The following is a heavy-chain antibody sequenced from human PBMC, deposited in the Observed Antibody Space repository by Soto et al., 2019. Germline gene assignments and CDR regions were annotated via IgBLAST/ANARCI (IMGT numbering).Heavy chain of an antibody. D-gene: IGHD4-17*01. CDR1: GGSISSGGYY. Sequence: SSETLSLTCTVSGGSISSGGYYWTWIRQHPGKGLEWIGYIYSSGNTFCNPSLKSRITMSLDTSTTQFSLNLESVTAADTAIYYCARGAQGRSPTVTPFLAFWGIGTPVPGSS. J-gene: IGHJ6*04. CDR2: IYSSGNT. V-gene: IGHV4-31*03. CDR3: ARGAQGRSPTVTPFLAF.